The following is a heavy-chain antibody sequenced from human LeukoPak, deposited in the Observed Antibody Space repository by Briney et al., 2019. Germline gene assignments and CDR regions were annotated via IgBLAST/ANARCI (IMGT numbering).Heavy chain of an antibody. Sequence: GGSLSLSCAASGFIFSSYWMSWVRQAPGKGLEWVANIKQDGSEKYYVDSVKGRFTISRDNAKHSLSLQMNSLRAEDTAVYYCARDRLYGPPDYWGQGTLVTVSS. V-gene: IGHV3-7*01. D-gene: IGHD4-17*01. J-gene: IGHJ4*02. CDR3: ARDRLYGPPDY. CDR2: IKQDGSEK. CDR1: GFIFSSYW.